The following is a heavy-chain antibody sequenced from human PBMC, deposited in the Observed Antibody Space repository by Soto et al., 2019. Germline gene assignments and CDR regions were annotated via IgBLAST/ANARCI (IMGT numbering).Heavy chain of an antibody. CDR2: ISSSGDYT. CDR3: AREDGNTLAR. V-gene: IGHV3-11*06. CDR1: GFTFSSYA. D-gene: IGHD4-17*01. J-gene: IGHJ4*02. Sequence: GGFLRLSCAASGFTFSSYAMSWIRQAPGKGLEWVSYISSSGDYTKYADSVKGRFTISRDNAKKSLYLQLNSLRDEDTAIYYCAREDGNTLARWGQGTQVTVSS.